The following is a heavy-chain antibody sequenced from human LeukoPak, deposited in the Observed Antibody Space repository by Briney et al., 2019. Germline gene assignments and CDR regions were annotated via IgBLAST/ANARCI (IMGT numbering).Heavy chain of an antibody. J-gene: IGHJ4*02. Sequence: GRSLRLSCAASGFTFSDYAMRWVRQAPGKGLEWVAVISYDGSNKYYADSVKGRFTISRDNSKNTLCLQMNGLSAEDTAVYYCARILYYDPDGGYFDYWGQGTLVTVSS. D-gene: IGHD3-22*01. CDR3: ARILYYDPDGGYFDY. V-gene: IGHV3-30*03. CDR1: GFTFSDYA. CDR2: ISYDGSNK.